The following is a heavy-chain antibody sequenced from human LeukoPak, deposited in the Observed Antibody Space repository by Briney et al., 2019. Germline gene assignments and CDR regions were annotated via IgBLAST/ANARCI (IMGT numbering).Heavy chain of an antibody. Sequence: PSETLSLTCTVSGGSINNYYWSWIRQPAGKGLEWIGRIYTRGSTNYDPSLKSRVTMSVDTSKNQFSLKLSSVTAADTAVYYCATIKRGSIYGYFDFWGQGILVTVSS. V-gene: IGHV4-4*07. J-gene: IGHJ4*02. CDR3: ATIKRGSIYGYFDF. D-gene: IGHD5-18*01. CDR2: IYTRGST. CDR1: GGSINNYY.